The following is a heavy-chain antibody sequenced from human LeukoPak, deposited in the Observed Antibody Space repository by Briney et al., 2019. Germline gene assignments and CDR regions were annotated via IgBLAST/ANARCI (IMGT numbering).Heavy chain of an antibody. CDR1: GFTFSSHG. V-gene: IGHV3-21*01. Sequence: GETLRLSCAASGFTFSSHGMNWVRQAPGKGLEWVSSISSSSSYIYYADSVKGRFTVSRDNAKNSLYLQMNSLRAEDTAVYYCARDTSGYEAIDYWGQGTLVTVSS. J-gene: IGHJ4*02. CDR3: ARDTSGYEAIDY. CDR2: ISSSSSYI. D-gene: IGHD5-12*01.